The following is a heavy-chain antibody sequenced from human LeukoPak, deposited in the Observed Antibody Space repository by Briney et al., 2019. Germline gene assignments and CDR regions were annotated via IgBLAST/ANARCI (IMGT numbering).Heavy chain of an antibody. CDR2: ISGYNGNT. CDR1: GYTFTTYN. J-gene: IGHJ5*02. CDR3: ARDNSVGTNAWWFDP. D-gene: IGHD4-23*01. Sequence: GASVKVSCKASGYTFTTYNINWVRQAPGQGLEWMGWISGYNGNTNYAQKLQGRVTMTRDMSTSTDYMELSSLRSEDTAVYYCARDNSVGTNAWWFDPWGQGTLVTVSS. V-gene: IGHV1-18*01.